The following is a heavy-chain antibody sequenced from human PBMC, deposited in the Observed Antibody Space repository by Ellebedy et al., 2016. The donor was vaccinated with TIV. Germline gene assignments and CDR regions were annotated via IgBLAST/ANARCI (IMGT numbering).Heavy chain of an antibody. CDR3: AREGVYSGSYFEGCFDY. V-gene: IGHV1-8*01. J-gene: IGHJ4*02. CDR1: GYTFTSYD. CDR2: MNPNSGNT. Sequence: ASVKVSCXASGYTFTSYDINWVRQATGQGLEWMGWMNPNSGNTGYAQKFQGRVTMTRNTSISTAYMELSSLRSEDTAVYYCAREGVYSGSYFEGCFDYWGQGTLVTVSS. D-gene: IGHD1-26*01.